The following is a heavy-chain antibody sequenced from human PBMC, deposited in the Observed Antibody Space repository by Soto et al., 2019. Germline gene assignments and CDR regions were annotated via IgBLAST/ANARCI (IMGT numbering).Heavy chain of an antibody. CDR2: IFYSGAT. CDR3: ARVRRVRGIKFDP. J-gene: IGHJ5*02. D-gene: IGHD3-16*01. V-gene: IGHV4-31*03. CDR1: GGSIRTDGYY. Sequence: SETLSLTCTVSGGSIRTDGYYWGWSRQRPGKGLEWIGYIFYSGATYYKSSLKSRTTLSLDTSKNQFYMNMTSLTAADTAVYFCARVRRVRGIKFDPWGQGTPVTVSS.